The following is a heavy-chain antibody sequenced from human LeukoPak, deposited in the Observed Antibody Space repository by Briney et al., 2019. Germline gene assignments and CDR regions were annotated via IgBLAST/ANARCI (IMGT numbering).Heavy chain of an antibody. Sequence: PGGSLRLSCAASGFTFSSYAMSWVRQAPGKGLEWVSAISGSGGSTYYADSVKGRFTISRDNSKNTLYLQMNSLRAEDTAVYYCARDKMRCSSTSCKNRGWFDPWGQGTLVTVSS. D-gene: IGHD2-2*01. CDR3: ARDKMRCSSTSCKNRGWFDP. CDR2: ISGSGGST. J-gene: IGHJ5*02. CDR1: GFTFSSYA. V-gene: IGHV3-23*01.